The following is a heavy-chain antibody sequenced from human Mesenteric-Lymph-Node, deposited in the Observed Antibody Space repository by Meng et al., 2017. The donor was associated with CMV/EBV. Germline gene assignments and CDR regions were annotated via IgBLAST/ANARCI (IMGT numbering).Heavy chain of an antibody. Sequence: VSGGSLISGGYYWSWIRQHPGKGLEWMGYIYHTGTTYYNPSLKGRVAFSIDTSKNQFFLKLNSVTAADTAVYYCARDFTSNDNFFDPWGQGTLVTVSS. J-gene: IGHJ5*02. CDR3: ARDFTSNDNFFDP. V-gene: IGHV4-31*02. CDR2: IYHTGTT. CDR1: GGSLISGGYY. D-gene: IGHD4/OR15-4a*01.